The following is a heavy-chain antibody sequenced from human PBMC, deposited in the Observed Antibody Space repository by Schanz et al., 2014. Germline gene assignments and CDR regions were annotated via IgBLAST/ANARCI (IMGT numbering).Heavy chain of an antibody. D-gene: IGHD1-26*01. J-gene: IGHJ3*02. CDR2: ITDSGGST. CDR3: AKVGPYSGSLGAFDI. Sequence: EVQLLESGGGLVQPGGSLRLSCAASGFTFSSYAMSWVRQAPGKGLEWLSAITDSGGSTYYADSVKGRFTISRDNSKNTLYLQMNSLRAEDSAVYYCAKVGPYSGSLGAFDIWGQGTMVTVSS. CDR1: GFTFSSYA. V-gene: IGHV3-23*01.